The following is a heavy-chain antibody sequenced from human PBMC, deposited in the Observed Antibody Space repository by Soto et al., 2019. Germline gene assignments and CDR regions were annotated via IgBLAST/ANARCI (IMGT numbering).Heavy chain of an antibody. J-gene: IGHJ6*02. CDR1: GFTFSRYC. CDR3: ASNYAYAEGYYWYGIDV. CDR2: INSDGSST. V-gene: IGHV3-74*01. Sequence: EVQLVESGGGLVLPGGSLRLSCAASGFTFSRYCMHWVRQAPGKGLVWVSRINSDGSSTHYADSVKGRFTISRDNAKNTLYLRMNSLSAEDTAVYYCASNYAYAEGYYWYGIDVWGQGTMVTVSS. D-gene: IGHD3-16*01.